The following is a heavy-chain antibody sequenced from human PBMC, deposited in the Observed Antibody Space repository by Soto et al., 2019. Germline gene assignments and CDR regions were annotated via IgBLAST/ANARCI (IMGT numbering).Heavy chain of an antibody. CDR1: GFTFGDYY. CDR2: ISSSGSST. CDR3: AKEGRSWNFYYYMEV. Sequence: GGSLRLSCAASGFTFGDYYMSWIRQAPGKGLEWVSYISSSGSSTYYVDSVRGRFTISRDNSKNTLYLQMNSLRAEDTAVYYCAKEGRSWNFYYYMEVWGKGTTVTVSS. D-gene: IGHD6-13*01. V-gene: IGHV3-11*04. J-gene: IGHJ6*03.